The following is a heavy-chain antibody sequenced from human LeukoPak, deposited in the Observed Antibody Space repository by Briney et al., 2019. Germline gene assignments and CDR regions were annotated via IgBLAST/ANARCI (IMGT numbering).Heavy chain of an antibody. CDR1: GGSISSYY. J-gene: IGHJ5*02. CDR2: IDISGST. D-gene: IGHD3-22*01. V-gene: IGHV4-4*07. Sequence: SETLSLTCTVSGGSISSYYWSWIRQPAGKGLEWIGRIDISGSTNDNPSLKSRVTMSVDTSKNQFSLKLRSVTAADTAFYYCAGLYYYDSSGFDPWGQGTLVTVSS. CDR3: AGLYYYDSSGFDP.